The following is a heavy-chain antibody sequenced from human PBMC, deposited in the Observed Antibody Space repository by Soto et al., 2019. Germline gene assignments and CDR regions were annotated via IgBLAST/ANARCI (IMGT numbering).Heavy chain of an antibody. Sequence: ASVKVSCKASGYTFTNYGISWVRQAPGQGLEWMGWISAYNGNTNYAQKLQGRVTMTTDTSTSTAYMELRSLRSDDTAVYYCARDGDTIFGVVNVSGMDVWGQGTTVTVSS. D-gene: IGHD3-3*01. CDR1: GYTFTNYG. V-gene: IGHV1-18*04. CDR3: ARDGDTIFGVVNVSGMDV. CDR2: ISAYNGNT. J-gene: IGHJ6*02.